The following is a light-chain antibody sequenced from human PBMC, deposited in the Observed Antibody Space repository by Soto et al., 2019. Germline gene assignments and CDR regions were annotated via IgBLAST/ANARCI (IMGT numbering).Light chain of an antibody. CDR3: QQYYSSPT. V-gene: IGKV4-1*01. J-gene: IGKJ4*01. Sequence: DIVLTQSPDSLAVSLGERATINCKSSQSVLYSSNNKNYLAWYQQKPGQPPKALIYWASTRESGVPDRFSGRASRTYFTLIISLLPAEYVTFYYCQQYYSSPTFGGGTKVEIK. CDR2: WAS. CDR1: QSVLYSSNNKNY.